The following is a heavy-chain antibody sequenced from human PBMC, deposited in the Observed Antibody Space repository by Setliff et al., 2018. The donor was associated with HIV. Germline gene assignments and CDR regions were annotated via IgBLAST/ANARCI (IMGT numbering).Heavy chain of an antibody. Sequence: ASVKVSCKASGYTFTTFRINWVRQAPGQGLEWMGWITPFNGRTNYAQRFQGRVTMTTDTSTNTAYMELRSLRSDDTAVYYCARARFLEWLPDYWGQGTLVTVSS. CDR3: ARARFLEWLPDY. J-gene: IGHJ4*02. D-gene: IGHD3-3*01. CDR1: GYTFTTFR. V-gene: IGHV1-18*01. CDR2: ITPFNGRT.